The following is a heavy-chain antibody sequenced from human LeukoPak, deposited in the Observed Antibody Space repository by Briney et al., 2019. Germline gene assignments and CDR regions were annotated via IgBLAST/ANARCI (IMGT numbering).Heavy chain of an antibody. V-gene: IGHV3-7*01. CDR2: INENGSEK. J-gene: IGHJ4*02. CDR1: GFTFSSYS. D-gene: IGHD4-23*01. Sequence: GGSLRLSCAASGFTFSSYSMNWVRQAPGKGLEWVANINENGSEKKYLDSVKGRFTISRDNARNFVYLQLNSLRAEDTAVYYCANLLRWEPYWGQGTLVTVSS. CDR3: ANLLRWEPY.